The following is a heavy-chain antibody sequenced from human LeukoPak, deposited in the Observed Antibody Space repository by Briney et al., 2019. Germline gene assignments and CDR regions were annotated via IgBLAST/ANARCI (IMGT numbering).Heavy chain of an antibody. Sequence: SQTLSLTCAISGDSVSTSGVAWNWVRQSPSRGLELLRRTYYTSKWNTDYAVSVKSRIVVNPDTSKNQFSLQLNSVTSEDTAVYYCARGRASAFDVWGQGTMVTVSS. D-gene: IGHD6-25*01. J-gene: IGHJ3*01. CDR1: GDSVSTSGVA. CDR2: TYYTSKWNT. CDR3: ARGRASAFDV. V-gene: IGHV6-1*01.